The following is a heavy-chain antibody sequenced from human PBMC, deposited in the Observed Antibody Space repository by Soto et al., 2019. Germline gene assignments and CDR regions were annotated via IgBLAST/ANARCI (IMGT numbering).Heavy chain of an antibody. J-gene: IGHJ4*02. CDR1: GFIFDNYA. CDR2: LSGSGATT. CDR3: AKDAKGASAPYFFDH. V-gene: IGHV3-23*01. Sequence: EVQLLDSGGGLVQPGGSLRLSCAASGFIFDNYAMSWVRQAPGKGLEWVSALSGSGATTHYADSVKGRFTISRDNSKNMVYLQLYNLRADDTAIYFCAKDAKGASAPYFFDHWGQGTLVTVSS. D-gene: IGHD1-26*01.